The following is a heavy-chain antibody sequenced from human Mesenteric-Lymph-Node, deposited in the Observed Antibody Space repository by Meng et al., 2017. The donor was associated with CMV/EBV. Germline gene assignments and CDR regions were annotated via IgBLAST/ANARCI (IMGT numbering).Heavy chain of an antibody. Sequence: GESLKISCAASGFTFSSYSMNWVRQAPGKGLEWVSYISSSSSTIYYADSVKGRFTISRDNSKNTLYLQMNSLRAEDTAVYYCARTDSYGYKYFDYWGQGTLVTVSS. CDR1: GFTFSSYS. J-gene: IGHJ4*02. D-gene: IGHD5-18*01. V-gene: IGHV3-48*01. CDR2: ISSSSSTI. CDR3: ARTDSYGYKYFDY.